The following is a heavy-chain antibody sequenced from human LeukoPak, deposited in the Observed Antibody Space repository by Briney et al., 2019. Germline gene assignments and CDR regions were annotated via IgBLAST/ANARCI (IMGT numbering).Heavy chain of an antibody. J-gene: IGHJ4*02. CDR2: MNPHSGNT. CDR1: GYTFINYD. Sequence: GASVKVSCKASGYTFINYDVNWVRQATGQGLEWMGWMNPHSGNTGYAQKFQGRVTITRNTSITTAYMELSSLRSEDTAVYYCARALSGSYQFYYFDYWGQGTLVTVSS. D-gene: IGHD1-26*01. V-gene: IGHV1-8*03. CDR3: ARALSGSYQFYYFDY.